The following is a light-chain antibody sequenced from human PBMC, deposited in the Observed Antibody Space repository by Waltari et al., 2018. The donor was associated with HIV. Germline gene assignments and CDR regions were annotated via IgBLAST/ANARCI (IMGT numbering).Light chain of an antibody. J-gene: IGKJ2*01. CDR1: QSLKHTDGKTY. Sequence: DIVMTQTPPSLSVTPGQPASFSCNSSQSLKHTDGKTYLYWYVQRPGQSPQVLIYEVSNRDAGVPDRFSGSGSGTHFTLKIARVEADDVGSYYCMQSLHLLYTFGQGTKLQIK. V-gene: IGKV2D-29*02. CDR3: MQSLHLLYT. CDR2: EVS.